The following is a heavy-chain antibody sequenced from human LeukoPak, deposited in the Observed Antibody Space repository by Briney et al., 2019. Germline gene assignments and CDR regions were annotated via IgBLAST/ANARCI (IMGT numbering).Heavy chain of an antibody. D-gene: IGHD2-21*02. CDR3: ATDLGYCGGDCYSDAFDI. CDR1: GYTLTELS. Sequence: ASVKVSCKVSGYTLTELSMHWVRQAPGKGLGWMGGFDPEDGETIYAQKFQGRVTMTEDTSTDTAYMDLSSLRSEDTAVYYCATDLGYCGGDCYSDAFDIWGQGTLVTVSS. CDR2: FDPEDGET. J-gene: IGHJ3*02. V-gene: IGHV1-24*01.